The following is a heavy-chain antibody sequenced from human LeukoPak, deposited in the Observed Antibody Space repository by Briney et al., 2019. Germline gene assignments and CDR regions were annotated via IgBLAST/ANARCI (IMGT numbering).Heavy chain of an antibody. CDR1: GYTFTSYD. V-gene: IGHV1-8*03. CDR3: ARGMGVGATEFDY. CDR2: MNPNSGNT. Sequence: ASVKVSCKASGYTFTSYDINWVRQATRQGLEWMGWMNPNSGNTGYAQKFQGRVTITRNTSINTAYMELSSLRSEDTAVYYCARGMGVGATEFDYWGQGTLVAVSS. D-gene: IGHD1-26*01. J-gene: IGHJ4*02.